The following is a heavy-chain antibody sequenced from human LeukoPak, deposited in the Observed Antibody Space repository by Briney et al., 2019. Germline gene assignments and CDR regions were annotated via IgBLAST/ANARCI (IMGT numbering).Heavy chain of an antibody. CDR2: IWYDGTNI. Sequence: GGSLRLSCAASGFTFNNYGMHWVRQAPGKGLEWLAVIWYDGTNIYYTDSVKGRFTISRDNSKNTLDLQMNSLRAEDTAVYYCAKDGGTSVGDYFHSWGQGTLVTVSS. CDR3: AKDGGTSVGDYFHS. J-gene: IGHJ4*02. D-gene: IGHD1-7*01. V-gene: IGHV3-33*03. CDR1: GFTFNNYG.